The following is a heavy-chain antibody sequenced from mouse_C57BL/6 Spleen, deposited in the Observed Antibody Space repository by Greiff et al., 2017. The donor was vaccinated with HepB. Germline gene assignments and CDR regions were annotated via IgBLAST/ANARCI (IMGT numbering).Heavy chain of an antibody. V-gene: IGHV14-4*01. CDR3: TTDYGSMFAY. CDR2: IDPENGDT. J-gene: IGHJ3*01. D-gene: IGHD1-1*01. Sequence: EVQLQQSGAELVRPGASVKLSCTASGFNIKDDYMHWVKQRPEQGLEWIGWIDPENGDTEYASKFQGKATITADTSSNTAYLQLSSLTSEDTAVSYCTTDYGSMFAYWGQGTLVTVSA. CDR1: GFNIKDDY.